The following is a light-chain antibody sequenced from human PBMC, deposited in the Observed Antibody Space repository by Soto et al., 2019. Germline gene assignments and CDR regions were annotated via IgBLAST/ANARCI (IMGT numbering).Light chain of an antibody. CDR3: QQYDNVPKYT. J-gene: IGKJ2*01. Sequence: DIQTTQSPSSLSASVGDRVTVTCQASQNIYNYLSWYQQKPGKAPKLLIYDASNLEAGVPSRFSGSGFGTDFTFTISSLQPEDIATYYCQQYDNVPKYTFGQGTKFEIK. V-gene: IGKV1-33*01. CDR2: DAS. CDR1: QNIYNY.